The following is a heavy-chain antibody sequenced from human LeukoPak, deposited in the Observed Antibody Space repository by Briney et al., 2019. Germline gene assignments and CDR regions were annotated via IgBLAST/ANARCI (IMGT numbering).Heavy chain of an antibody. J-gene: IGHJ4*02. V-gene: IGHV4-39*01. Sequence: PSETLSLICSVSGGSISSSSYYWGWIRQPPGKGLEWIGSIHYTGSTHYNPSLKSRGTISVDTSKNQFSLKLTSVTAADTAVYYCARRDGNSWYYFDYWGQGTLVTVSS. CDR1: GGSISSSSYY. CDR3: ARRDGNSWYYFDY. CDR2: IHYTGST. D-gene: IGHD6-13*01.